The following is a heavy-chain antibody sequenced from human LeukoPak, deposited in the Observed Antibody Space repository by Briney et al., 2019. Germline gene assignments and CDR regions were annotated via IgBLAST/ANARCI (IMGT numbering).Heavy chain of an antibody. D-gene: IGHD6-19*01. CDR1: GFTFSSYS. V-gene: IGHV3-48*01. CDR3: ARDGSGWSNY. Sequence: GGSLRLSCAASGFTFSSYSMNWVRQAPGKGLEWVSYISSSSSTIYYADSVKGRFTISRDNAKNSLYLQMNSLRVEDTAMYYCARDGSGWSNYWGQGTLVTVSS. CDR2: ISSSSSTI. J-gene: IGHJ4*02.